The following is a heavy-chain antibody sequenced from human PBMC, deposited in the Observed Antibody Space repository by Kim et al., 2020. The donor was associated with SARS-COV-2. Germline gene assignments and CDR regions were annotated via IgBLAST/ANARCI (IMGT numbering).Heavy chain of an antibody. D-gene: IGHD6-6*01. CDR2: ST. CDR3: AREGMQLVDY. V-gene: IGHV4-59*01. Sequence: STNYNPSLKSRVTISVDTSKNQFSLKRSSVTAADTAVYYCAREGMQLVDYWGQGTLVTVSS. J-gene: IGHJ4*02.